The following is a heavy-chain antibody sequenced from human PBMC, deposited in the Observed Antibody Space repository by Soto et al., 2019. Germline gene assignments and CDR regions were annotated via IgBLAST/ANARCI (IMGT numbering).Heavy chain of an antibody. Sequence: PGGSLRLSCAASGFTFSSYEMNWVRQAPGKGLEWVSYISSSGSTIYYADYVKGRFTISRDNAKNSLYLQMNSLRAEDTAVYYCARGTDYGGNSGDWYFDLWGRGTLVTVSS. CDR1: GFTFSSYE. J-gene: IGHJ2*01. CDR2: ISSSGSTI. D-gene: IGHD4-17*01. CDR3: ARGTDYGGNSGDWYFDL. V-gene: IGHV3-48*03.